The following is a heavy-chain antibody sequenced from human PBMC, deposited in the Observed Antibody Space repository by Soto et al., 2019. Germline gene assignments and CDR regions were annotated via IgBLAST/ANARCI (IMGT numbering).Heavy chain of an antibody. Sequence: GGSLRLSCAVSGFIFSRYSMNWVRQAPGKGLEWVSSIGTSGSYIYYADSVKGRFTISRDNSKNTLYLQMNSLRTEDTAVYYCARALDFWSAYFDYWGQGSLVTVSS. J-gene: IGHJ4*02. V-gene: IGHV3-21*01. CDR1: GFIFSRYS. CDR2: IGTSGSYI. D-gene: IGHD3-3*01. CDR3: ARALDFWSAYFDY.